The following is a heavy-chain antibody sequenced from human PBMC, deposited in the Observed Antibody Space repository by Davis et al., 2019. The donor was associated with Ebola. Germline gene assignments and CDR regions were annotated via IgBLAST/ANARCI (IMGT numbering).Heavy chain of an antibody. J-gene: IGHJ5*02. D-gene: IGHD3-3*02. Sequence: MPGGSLRLSCAVYGGSLSDSSWTWIRQAPGKGLEWIGDIDRRGTTNFNPSLIGRVTISLDVSKNQFSLGLTSVTAADTAMYYCARTPHFKIRDRHTVHRFDPWGQGTLVTVSS. CDR1: GGSLSDSS. CDR3: ARTPHFKIRDRHTVHRFDP. V-gene: IGHV4-34*01. CDR2: IDRRGTT.